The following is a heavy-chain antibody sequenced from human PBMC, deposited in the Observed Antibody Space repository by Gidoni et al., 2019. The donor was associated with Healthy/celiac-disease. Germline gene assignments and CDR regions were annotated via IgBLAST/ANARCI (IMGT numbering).Heavy chain of an antibody. CDR2: ISGSGGST. D-gene: IGHD1-26*01. CDR3: AKDLSGSQGDFDY. J-gene: IGHJ4*02. V-gene: IGHV3-23*01. Sequence: GKGLEWVSAISGSGGSTYYADSVKGRFTISRDNSKNTLYLQMNSLRAEDTAVYYCAKDLSGSQGDFDYWGQGTLVTVSS.